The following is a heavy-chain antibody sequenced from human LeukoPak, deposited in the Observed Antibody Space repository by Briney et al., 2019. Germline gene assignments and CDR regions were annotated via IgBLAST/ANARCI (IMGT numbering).Heavy chain of an antibody. D-gene: IGHD2-15*01. CDR2: IYYSGST. CDR3: ARESSGGSCYPDGAFDI. V-gene: IGHV4-59*01. J-gene: IGHJ3*02. CDR1: GGSISSYY. Sequence: PSETLSLTCTVSGGSISSYYWSWIRQPPGKGLEWIGYIYYSGSTNYNPSLKSRVTISVDTSKNQFSLKLSSVTAADTAVYYCARESSGGSCYPDGAFDIWGQGTMVTVSS.